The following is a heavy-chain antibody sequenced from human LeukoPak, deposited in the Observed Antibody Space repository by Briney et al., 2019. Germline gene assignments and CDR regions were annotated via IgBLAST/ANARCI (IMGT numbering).Heavy chain of an antibody. J-gene: IGHJ4*02. CDR2: ISYDGSNK. CDR3: ARDRRSRDGGQIND. CDR1: GFTFSSYA. V-gene: IGHV3-30-3*01. D-gene: IGHD5-24*01. Sequence: PGGSLRLSCAASGFTFSSYAMHWVRQAPGKGLEWVAVISYDGSNKYYADSVKGRFTISRDNSKNTLYLQMNSLRAEDTAVYYCARDRRSRDGGQINDWGQGTLVTVSS.